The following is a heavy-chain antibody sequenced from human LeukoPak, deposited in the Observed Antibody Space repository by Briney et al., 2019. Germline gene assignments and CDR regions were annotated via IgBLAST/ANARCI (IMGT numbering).Heavy chain of an antibody. D-gene: IGHD4-17*01. CDR2: ISYIGST. CDR3: ARDLITVTKGFDI. J-gene: IGHJ3*02. Sequence: PSETPSLTCAVSADSFTSHYWSWIRQPPGKGLEWIGYISYIGSTNYNPSLKSRVTISIDTSKNQFSLKLRSVTAADTAVYYCARDLITVTKGFDIWGQGTMVSVSS. CDR1: ADSFTSHY. V-gene: IGHV4-59*11.